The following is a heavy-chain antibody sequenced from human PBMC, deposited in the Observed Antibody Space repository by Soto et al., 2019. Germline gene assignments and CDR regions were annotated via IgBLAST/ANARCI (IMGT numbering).Heavy chain of an antibody. CDR1: GGSFSGYY. Sequence: QVQLQQWGAGLLKPSETLSLTCAVYGGSFSGYYWSWIRQPPGKGLEWIGEINHSGSTNYNPSLKSRVTISVDTSKNQFSLKLSSVTAADTAVYYCASSIAARRRGDYWGQGTLVTVSS. D-gene: IGHD6-6*01. CDR2: INHSGST. CDR3: ASSIAARRRGDY. V-gene: IGHV4-34*01. J-gene: IGHJ4*02.